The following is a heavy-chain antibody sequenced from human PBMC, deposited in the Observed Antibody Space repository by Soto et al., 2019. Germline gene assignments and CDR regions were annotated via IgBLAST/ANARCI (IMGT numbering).Heavy chain of an antibody. D-gene: IGHD3-9*01. J-gene: IGHJ6*02. V-gene: IGHV3-30-3*01. Sequence: QVQLVESGGGAAQPGTSLRLSCAASGFAYSNYAMHWVRQAPGKGLEWVALISYDGATKYHADSVRGRFTIARDNSKKTLFLQMKSLIAEDTAIYYCARGSYYEILTGHYHRGFYYGMDVWGQGTTVTVSS. CDR3: ARGSYYEILTGHYHRGFYYGMDV. CDR1: GFAYSNYA. CDR2: ISYDGATK.